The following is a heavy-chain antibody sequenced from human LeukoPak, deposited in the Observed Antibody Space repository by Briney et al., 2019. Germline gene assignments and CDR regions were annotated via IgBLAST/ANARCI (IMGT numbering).Heavy chain of an antibody. Sequence: SVKVSCTASGGTFSSYAISWVRQAPGQGLEWMGGIIPIFGTANYAQKFQGRATITADESTSTAYMELSSLRSEDTAVYYCARDNDSSGYLVGTFDYWGQGTLVTVSS. D-gene: IGHD3-22*01. J-gene: IGHJ4*02. CDR2: IIPIFGTA. CDR1: GGTFSSYA. CDR3: ARDNDSSGYLVGTFDY. V-gene: IGHV1-69*13.